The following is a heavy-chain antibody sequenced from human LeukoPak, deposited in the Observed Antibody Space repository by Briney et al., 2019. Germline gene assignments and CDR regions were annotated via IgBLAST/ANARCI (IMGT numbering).Heavy chain of an antibody. CDR1: GFILSDSG. CDR3: AIGVNYAFDD. CDR2: LRYDGCSK. J-gene: IGHJ4*02. V-gene: IGHV3-30*02. D-gene: IGHD1-7*01. Sequence: PGGSLRLSCTASGFILSDSGFDWVRQAPGKGLEWVAFLRYDGCSKYYLDAVKGRFTISRDNSKNTVYLQMDSLRPEDTAVYYCAIGVNYAFDDWGQGTLVTVSS.